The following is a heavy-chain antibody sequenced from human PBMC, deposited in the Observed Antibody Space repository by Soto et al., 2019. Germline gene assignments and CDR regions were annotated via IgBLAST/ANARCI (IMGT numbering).Heavy chain of an antibody. CDR3: AREAGVRYPFDP. CDR1: GGSIISYY. J-gene: IGHJ5*02. V-gene: IGHV4-59*01. CDR2: IYYSGST. Sequence: PSETLSLTCTVSGGSIISYYWSWIRQPPGKGLEWIGYIYYSGSTNYNPSLKSRVTISVDTSKNQFSLRLSSVSAADTAMYYCAREAGVRYPFDPWRQGTLVTFSS. D-gene: IGHD3-9*01.